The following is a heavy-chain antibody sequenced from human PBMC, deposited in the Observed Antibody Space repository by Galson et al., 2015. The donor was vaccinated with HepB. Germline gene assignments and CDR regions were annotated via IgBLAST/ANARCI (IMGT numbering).Heavy chain of an antibody. D-gene: IGHD1-7*01. J-gene: IGHJ4*02. CDR3: AKDLTGTSGQFDY. CDR1: GFTFSNSA. CDR2: ITAGGST. Sequence: SLRLSCAASGFTFSNSAMAWVRQAPGKGLEWVSGITAGGSTYYADSVKGRFTISRDSSKNTLYLQMNSLRAEDTALYYCAKDLTGTSGQFDYWGQGALVTVSP. V-gene: IGHV3-23*01.